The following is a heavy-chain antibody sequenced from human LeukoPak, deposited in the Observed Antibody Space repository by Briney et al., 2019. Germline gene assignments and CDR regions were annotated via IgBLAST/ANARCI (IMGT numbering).Heavy chain of an antibody. V-gene: IGHV3-23*01. J-gene: IGHJ3*02. D-gene: IGHD3-22*01. CDR3: ASASRNYYDSSGYEADAFDI. CDR2: ISGSGGST. Sequence: PGGSLRLSCAASGFTFSSYAMSWVRQAPGKGLEWVSAISGSGGSTYYADSVKGRFTISRDNAKNSLYLQMNSLRAEDTAVYYCASASRNYYDSSGYEADAFDIWGQGTMATVSS. CDR1: GFTFSSYA.